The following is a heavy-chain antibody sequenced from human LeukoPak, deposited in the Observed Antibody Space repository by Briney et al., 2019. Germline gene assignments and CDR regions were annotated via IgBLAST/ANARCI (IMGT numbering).Heavy chain of an antibody. V-gene: IGHV3-74*01. CDR3: ARSGGCSGGSCYVDAFDN. D-gene: IGHD2-15*01. CDR1: GFTFSSYW. J-gene: IGHJ3*02. Sequence: GGSLRLSCAASGFTFSSYWMHWVRQAPGKGLVWVSRINSDGSRTTYADSVKGRFTISRDNAKNTLYLEMNSLRAEDTAVYYCARSGGCSGGSCYVDAFDNWGQGTMVTVSS. CDR2: INSDGSRT.